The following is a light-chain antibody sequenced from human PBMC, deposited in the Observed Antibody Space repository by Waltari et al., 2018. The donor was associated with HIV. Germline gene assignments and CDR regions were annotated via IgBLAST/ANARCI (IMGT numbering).Light chain of an antibody. CDR2: EVS. J-gene: IGLJ3*02. CDR1: SSHVGGYTY. Sequence: QSALTQPASVSGSPGQSITISFTGTSSHVGGYTYVSWYQQHPGKAPKLMIYEVSNRPSGVSNRVAGSKSGNTASLTISGLQAEDEADYYCSSYTSSSRRVFGGGTKLTVL. CDR3: SSYTSSSRRV. V-gene: IGLV2-14*01.